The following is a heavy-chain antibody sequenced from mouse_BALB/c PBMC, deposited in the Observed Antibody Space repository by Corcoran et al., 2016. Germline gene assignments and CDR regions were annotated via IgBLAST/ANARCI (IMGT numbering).Heavy chain of an antibody. CDR1: GFNIKDTY. J-gene: IGHJ4*01. CDR3: RYYGSSPAMDY. V-gene: IGHV14-3*02. Sequence: EVQLQQSGAELVKPGASVKLYCTASGFNIKDTYMHWVKQRPEQGLEWIGRIDPANGNTKYDPKFQGKATITTDKSSNTAYLQLSSLTSEDTAVYYCRYYGSSPAMDYWGQGTSVTVSS. CDR2: IDPANGNT. D-gene: IGHD1-1*01.